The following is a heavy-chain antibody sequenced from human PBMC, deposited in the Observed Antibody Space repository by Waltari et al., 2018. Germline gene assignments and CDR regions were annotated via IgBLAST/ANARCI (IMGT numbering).Heavy chain of an antibody. CDR2: INPNTGGT. J-gene: IGHJ4*02. D-gene: IGHD3-9*01. Sequence: QVQLVQSGAEVKKPGASVKVSCKASGYTFIGYYMHRVRQAPGQVLAWMGWINPNTGGTIYAQKFQGRFTMTRDTSISTAYMELSRLRFDDTAVYYCATIYFEDGNFDYWGQGTLVTVSS. CDR3: ATIYFEDGNFDY. CDR1: GYTFIGYY. V-gene: IGHV1-2*02.